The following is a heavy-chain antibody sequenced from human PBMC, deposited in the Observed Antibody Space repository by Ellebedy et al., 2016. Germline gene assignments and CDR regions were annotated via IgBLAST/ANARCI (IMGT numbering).Heavy chain of an antibody. V-gene: IGHV3-11*04. CDR1: GFTFSDYY. J-gene: IGHJ4*02. CDR2: ISSSGSTN. Sequence: GESLKISXAASGFTFSDYYMSWIRQAPGKGLEWVSYISSSGSTNYYADSVKGRFTISRDNAKNSLSLQMNSLRAEDTAVYYCARDIVVVPAAHLFDCWGQGTLVTVSS. D-gene: IGHD2-2*01. CDR3: ARDIVVVPAAHLFDC.